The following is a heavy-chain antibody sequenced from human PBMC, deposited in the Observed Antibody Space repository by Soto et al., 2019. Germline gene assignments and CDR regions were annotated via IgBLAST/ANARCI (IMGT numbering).Heavy chain of an antibody. CDR3: GRHYPGALDV. V-gene: IGHV4-39*01. CDR1: GGSIITFSYY. Sequence: QLQVQESGPGLVKPSETLSLTCAVSGGSIITFSYYWGWIRQPPGKGLEWIGSISYSGSTFYSPSLKSRLTISADASKNQFSLKLSSVTAADTAVFYCGRHYPGALDVWGQGIVVTVSS. J-gene: IGHJ3*01. CDR2: ISYSGST.